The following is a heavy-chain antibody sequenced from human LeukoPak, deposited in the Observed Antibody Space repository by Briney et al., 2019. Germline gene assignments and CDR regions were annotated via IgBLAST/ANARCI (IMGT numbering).Heavy chain of an antibody. CDR2: IYSGGST. D-gene: IGHD1-26*01. CDR3: ARRECGSYSYDY. Sequence: GGSLRLSCAASGFTVSSNYMSWVRQAPGKGLEWVSVIYSGGSTYYADSVKGRFTISRDNSKNTLYLQMNSLRAEDTAVYYCARRECGSYSYDYWGQGTLVTVSS. CDR1: GFTVSSNY. V-gene: IGHV3-66*02. J-gene: IGHJ4*02.